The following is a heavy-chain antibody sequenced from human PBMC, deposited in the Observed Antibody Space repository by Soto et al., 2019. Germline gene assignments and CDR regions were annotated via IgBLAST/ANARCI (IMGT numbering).Heavy chain of an antibody. CDR2: LIWNTGNT. D-gene: IGHD3-16*01. V-gene: IGHV3-9*02. CDR3: VRDIEPGGAAY. Sequence: EVQLVESGGFLVQSGRSLRLSCAASGFASNDHGIHWVRQAPGKGLEWVSGLIWNTGNTGYADSVKGRFTVSRDNAKNSLYLQMDSLRVEDTAFYYCVRDIEPGGAAYWGQGTLVTVSS. J-gene: IGHJ4*02. CDR1: GFASNDHG.